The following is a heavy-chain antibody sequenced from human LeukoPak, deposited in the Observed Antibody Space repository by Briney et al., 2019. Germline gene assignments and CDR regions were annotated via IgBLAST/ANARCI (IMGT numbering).Heavy chain of an antibody. CDR3: AGERSGANSYGYWEY. CDR1: GYTFTGYY. D-gene: IGHD5-18*01. CDR2: INPNSGGT. J-gene: IGHJ4*02. V-gene: IGHV1-2*02. Sequence: GASVKLCCKASGYTFTGYYMHWVRQAPGQGLELMGWINPNSGGTNYAQKFQGRVTMTRDTSISTAYMEVSSLRSDDTAVYYCAGERSGANSYGYWEYWGQGTLVTVSS.